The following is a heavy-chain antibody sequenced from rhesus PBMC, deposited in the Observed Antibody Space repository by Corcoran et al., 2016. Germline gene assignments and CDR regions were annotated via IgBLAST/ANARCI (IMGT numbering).Heavy chain of an antibody. V-gene: IGHV4-106*01. J-gene: IGHJ4*01. CDR3: ARAYRGDIDY. CDR1: GGSISDDYS. CDR2: SYGSGGHP. Sequence: QVQLQESGPGLVQPSETLSLTCAVSGGSISDDYSWSWIRQPPGKGLEGFGYSYGSGGHPGCTPSIKNRVSKSIATSKNQFSMKLSAVTAADTAVYYCARAYRGDIDYWGQGVLVTVSS. D-gene: IGHD6-25*01.